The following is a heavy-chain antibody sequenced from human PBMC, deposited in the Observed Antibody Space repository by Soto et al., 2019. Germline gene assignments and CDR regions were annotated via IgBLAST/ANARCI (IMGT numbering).Heavy chain of an antibody. D-gene: IGHD2-2*01. J-gene: IGHJ4*02. CDR1: CGSGNSDNHK. CDR3: AREYAKSPGAFDF. Sequence: SETLSLTCTVACGSGNSDNHKWSWIRQPPGKGLEWIGYIYYTGSTNYNPSLKSRVTISLDTSRNQFSLKLSSVTAADTAVFYCAREYAKSPGAFDFWGKGDLVTVSS. V-gene: IGHV4-61*01. CDR2: IYYTGST.